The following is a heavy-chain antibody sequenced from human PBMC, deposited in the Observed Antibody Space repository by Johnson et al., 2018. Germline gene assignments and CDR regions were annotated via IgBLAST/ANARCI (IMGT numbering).Heavy chain of an antibody. CDR3: ARLGSKHNAMDV. CDR2: IYSGGSETT. V-gene: IGHV3-53*01. CDR1: GFSVSSNY. J-gene: IGHJ6*02. D-gene: IGHD2-21*01. Sequence: VQLVQSGGGLIQPGGSLRLSCAVSGFSVSSNYMTWVRQAPGKGLEWVSVIYSGGSETTFYADSVKGRFNISRDNSKNTVFLRMTSLRAEDTAVYYCARLGSKHNAMDVWGQGTTVTVSS.